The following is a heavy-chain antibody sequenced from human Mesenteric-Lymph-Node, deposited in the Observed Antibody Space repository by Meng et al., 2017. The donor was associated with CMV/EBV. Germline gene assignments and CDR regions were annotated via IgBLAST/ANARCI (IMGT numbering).Heavy chain of an antibody. Sequence: GESLKISCETSGFTFNNYGMSWVRQAPGKGLEWVSTISNSGDTTHYADSVKGRFTISRDNAKNSLYLQMNSLRAEDTAVYYCARAAADEIYYYGMDVWGQGTTVTVSS. V-gene: IGHV3-23*01. CDR1: GFTFNNYG. D-gene: IGHD6-13*01. CDR2: ISNSGDTT. J-gene: IGHJ6*02. CDR3: ARAAADEIYYYGMDV.